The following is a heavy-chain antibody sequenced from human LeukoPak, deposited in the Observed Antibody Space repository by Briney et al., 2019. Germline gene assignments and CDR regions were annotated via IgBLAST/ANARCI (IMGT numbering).Heavy chain of an antibody. J-gene: IGHJ5*02. V-gene: IGHV3-30*04. CDR3: AKDLMRDRWFGES. Sequence: PGGSLRLSCGASQFTYRIYAMSWVRQAPGKGLEWVASISYDETNTFYADSVKGRFTISRDNSNDTLYLQMNSLRGEDTAVYYCAKDLMRDRWFGESWGQGALVTVSS. D-gene: IGHD3-10*01. CDR2: ISYDETNT. CDR1: QFTYRIYA.